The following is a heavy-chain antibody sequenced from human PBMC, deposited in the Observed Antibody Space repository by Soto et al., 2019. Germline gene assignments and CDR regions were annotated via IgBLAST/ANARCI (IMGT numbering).Heavy chain of an antibody. CDR3: ARGGGVGVAGSAAFDM. CDR1: GYPVTAYY. J-gene: IGHJ3*02. Sequence: QLHLVQSGAVVKKPGASVTVSCSASGYPVTAYYMHWVRQAPGRGLEWMGGINPATGAAKYTQTVRGRVNMTRDTATRTVFRELGGLTSEDTAVCSWARGGGVGVAGSAAFDMWGQGTLVTVSS. D-gene: IGHD3-3*01. V-gene: IGHV1-2*02. CDR2: INPATGAA.